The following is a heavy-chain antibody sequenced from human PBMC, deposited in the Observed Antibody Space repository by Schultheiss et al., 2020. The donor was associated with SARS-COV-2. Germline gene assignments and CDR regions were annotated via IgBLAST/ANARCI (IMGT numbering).Heavy chain of an antibody. J-gene: IGHJ4*02. Sequence: GGSLRLSCAASGFTFSSYRMNWVRQAPGKGLEWVSSVSSRSRHISYSDSVKGRFTISRDNAKNSLYLQMNSLGAEDTAVYYCARLGCSSTSCYTTDYWGQGTLVTVAS. CDR2: VSSRSRHI. V-gene: IGHV3-21*01. D-gene: IGHD2-2*02. CDR3: ARLGCSSTSCYTTDY. CDR1: GFTFSSYR.